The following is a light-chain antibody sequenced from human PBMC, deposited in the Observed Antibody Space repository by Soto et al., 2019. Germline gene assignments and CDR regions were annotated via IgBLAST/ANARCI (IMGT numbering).Light chain of an antibody. CDR2: EVN. CDR1: SSDVGGYNY. J-gene: IGLJ3*02. V-gene: IGLV2-14*01. CDR3: SSYTGSASWV. Sequence: QSVLTQPASVSGSPGQSITISCTGTSSDVGGYNYVSWYQQPPGKAPKLRIYEVNNRPSGVSNRFSGSKSGNTASLSISGLQADDEADYYCSSYTGSASWVFGGGTKLTVL.